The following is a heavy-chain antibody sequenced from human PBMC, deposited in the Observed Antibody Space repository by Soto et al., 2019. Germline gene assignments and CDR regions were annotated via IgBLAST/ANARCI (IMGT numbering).Heavy chain of an antibody. J-gene: IGHJ4*02. CDR2: ISYDGSNK. CDR1: GFTFSSYG. D-gene: IGHD3-3*01. CDR3: AKAHLLTVGVVIIPSFDY. V-gene: IGHV3-30*18. Sequence: GGSLRLSCAASGFTFSSYGMHWVRQAPGKGLEWVAVISYDGSNKYYADSVKGRFTISRDNSKNTLYLQMNSLRAEDTAVYYCAKAHLLTVGVVIIPSFDYWGQGTLVTVSS.